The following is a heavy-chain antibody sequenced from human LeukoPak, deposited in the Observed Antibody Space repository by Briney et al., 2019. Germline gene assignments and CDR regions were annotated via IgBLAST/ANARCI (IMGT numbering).Heavy chain of an antibody. J-gene: IGHJ5*02. D-gene: IGHD6-13*01. V-gene: IGHV3-23*01. CDR3: ARGDKQLLFNRNNGGFDP. Sequence: GGSLRLSCAASGFTFEDYAIHWVRQAPGKGLEWVSAISGSGGSTYYADSVKGRFTISRDNSKNTLYLQMHSLRTEDTAVYFCARGDKQLLFNRNNGGFDPWGQGTLVTVSS. CDR2: ISGSGGST. CDR1: GFTFEDYA.